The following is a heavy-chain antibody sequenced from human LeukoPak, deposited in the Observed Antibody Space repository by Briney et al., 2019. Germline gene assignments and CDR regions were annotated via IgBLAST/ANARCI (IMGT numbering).Heavy chain of an antibody. CDR3: ARAARSATPETTVTTYDY. D-gene: IGHD4-17*01. J-gene: IGHJ4*02. CDR2: ISAYNGNT. CDR1: GYTFTSYG. V-gene: IGHV1-18*01. Sequence: ASVKVSCKASGYTFTSYGISWVRQAPGQGLEWMGWISAYNGNTNYAQKLQGRVTMTTDTSTSTAYMELRSLRSDDTAVYYCARAARSATPETTVTTYDYWGQGTLVTVSS.